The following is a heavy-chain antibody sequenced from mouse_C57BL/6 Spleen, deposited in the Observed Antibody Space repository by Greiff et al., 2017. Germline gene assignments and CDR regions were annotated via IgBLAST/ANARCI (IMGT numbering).Heavy chain of an antibody. J-gene: IGHJ1*03. V-gene: IGHV2-2*01. CDR2: IWSGGST. CDR3: ARGYGNFRYFDV. Sequence: VKLVESGPGLVQPSQSLSITCTVSGFSLTSYGVHWVRQSPGKGLEWLGVIWSGGSTDYNAAFISRLSISKDNSKSQVFFKMNSLQADDTAIYYCARGYGNFRYFDVWGTGTTVTVSS. D-gene: IGHD2-1*01. CDR1: GFSLTSYG.